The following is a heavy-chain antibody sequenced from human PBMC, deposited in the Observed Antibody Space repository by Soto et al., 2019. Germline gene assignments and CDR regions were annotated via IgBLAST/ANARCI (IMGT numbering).Heavy chain of an antibody. J-gene: IGHJ5*02. CDR1: VYNYIYYP. V-gene: IGHV1-3*01. CDR2: INLGNGNT. Sequence: GASLKVSCKASVYNYIYYPFHWVRQAPGQRLEWMGWINLGNGNTDYSQTFQGRVAITRDTSASIAYMELSSLRAEDTAVYYCARETLCGGRCFVIYVDPWGHETRGTVS. CDR3: ARETLCGGRCFVIYVDP. D-gene: IGHD2-15*01.